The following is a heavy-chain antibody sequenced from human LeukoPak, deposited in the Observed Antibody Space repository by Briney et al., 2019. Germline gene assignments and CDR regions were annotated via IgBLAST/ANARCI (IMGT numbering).Heavy chain of an antibody. V-gene: IGHV1-2*02. CDR1: AYTFNDYY. CDR2: ISPNSGGT. D-gene: IGHD2-2*01. Sequence: ASVKVSCKASAYTFNDYYIHWVRQAPGQGLEWMGWISPNSGGTRYAQKFQGRVTMTRDTSISTAYMELSRLRSDDTAVYYCASMPQGHYYYMDVWGKGTTVTVSS. CDR3: ASMPQGHYYYMDV. J-gene: IGHJ6*03.